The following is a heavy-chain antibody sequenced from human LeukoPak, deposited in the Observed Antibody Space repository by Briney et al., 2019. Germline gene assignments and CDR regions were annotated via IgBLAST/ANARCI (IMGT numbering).Heavy chain of an antibody. CDR2: IDPNSGAT. CDR1: GYTFTDYY. D-gene: IGHD3-10*01. CDR3: ARDGDYYGSGSYPDY. Sequence: ASVKVSCKASGYTFTDYYIHWVRQAPGQGLEWMGWIDPNSGATNYAQKFQGWVTMTTDTSITTAYMELSRLRSDDTAVYYCARDGDYYGSGSYPDYWGQGTLVTVSS. V-gene: IGHV1-2*04. J-gene: IGHJ4*02.